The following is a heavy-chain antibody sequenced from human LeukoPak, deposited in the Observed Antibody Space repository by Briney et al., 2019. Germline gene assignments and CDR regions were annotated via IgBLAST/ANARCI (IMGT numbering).Heavy chain of an antibody. CDR2: AYASGVN. J-gene: IGHJ4*02. Sequence: SETLSLSCSVSGDSVTSHGWSWVRQPPGKGLEWIGYAYASGVNSDNCNPSLKSRVTISIDTSRNQFSPGLNSVTAADTAFYYCARDNRGSLDFWGQGTLVTVSS. D-gene: IGHD3-10*01. V-gene: IGHV4-59*02. CDR3: ARDNRGSLDF. CDR1: GDSVTSHG.